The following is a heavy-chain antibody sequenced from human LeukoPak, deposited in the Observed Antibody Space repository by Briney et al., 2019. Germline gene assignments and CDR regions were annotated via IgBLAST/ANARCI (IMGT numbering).Heavy chain of an antibody. CDR1: GGSISSHY. D-gene: IGHD7-27*01. CDR2: IYYSGST. CDR3: ASGDPFDY. V-gene: IGHV4-59*11. J-gene: IGHJ4*02. Sequence: SETLSHTCTVSGGSISSHYWSWIRQPPGKGLEWIGYIYYSGSTNYNPSLKSRVTISVDTSKNQFSLKLSSVTAADTAVYYCASGDPFDYWGQGTLVTVSS.